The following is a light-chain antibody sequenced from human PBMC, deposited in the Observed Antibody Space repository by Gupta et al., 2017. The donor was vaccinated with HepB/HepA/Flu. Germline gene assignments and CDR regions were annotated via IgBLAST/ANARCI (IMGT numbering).Light chain of an antibody. Sequence: SALTQPASVSGSPGPSITISCTGTSSDVGGYNYVSWYQQHPGKAHKLMIYDVSNRPAGVANRFSGSKSGNTASLTISGLQDEDEADYYCRSYTSSSTRVFGGGTKLTVL. CDR2: DVS. CDR1: SSDVGGYNY. CDR3: RSYTSSSTRV. J-gene: IGLJ3*02. V-gene: IGLV2-14*01.